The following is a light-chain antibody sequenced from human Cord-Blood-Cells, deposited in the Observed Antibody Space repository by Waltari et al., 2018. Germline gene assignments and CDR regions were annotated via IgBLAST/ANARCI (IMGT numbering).Light chain of an antibody. CDR3: QQYDNLPRLT. V-gene: IGKV1-33*01. CDR1: HDISNY. Sequence: DIQMTQSPSSLSASVGDRVTITCQASHDISNYLNWYQQKPGKAPKLLIYDASNLETGVPSRFSGSGSGTDFTFTISSLQPEDIATYYCQQYDNLPRLTFGGGTKVEIK. CDR2: DAS. J-gene: IGKJ4*01.